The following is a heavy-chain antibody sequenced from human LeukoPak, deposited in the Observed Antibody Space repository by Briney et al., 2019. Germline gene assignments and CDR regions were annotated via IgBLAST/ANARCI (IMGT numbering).Heavy chain of an antibody. CDR3: ASESSDDAFDI. CDR1: GGSFSGYY. D-gene: IGHD6-6*01. V-gene: IGHV4-34*01. J-gene: IGHJ3*02. CDR2: INHSGST. Sequence: SETLSLTCAVYGGSFSGYYWSWIRQPPGKGLEWIGEINHSGSTNYNPSLKSRVTISVDTSKNQFSLKLSSVTAADTAVYYCASESSDDAFDIWGQGTMVTVPS.